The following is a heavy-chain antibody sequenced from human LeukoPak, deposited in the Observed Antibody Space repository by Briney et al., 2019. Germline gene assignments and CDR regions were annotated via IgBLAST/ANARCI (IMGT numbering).Heavy chain of an antibody. Sequence: SETLSLTCTVSGGSISSGSYHWSWIRQPAGKGLEWIGRIYTSGSTNYNPSLKSRVTISVDTSKNQFSLKLSSVTAADTAVYCCARALVTTVVTQYFDYWGQGTLVTVSS. V-gene: IGHV4-61*02. CDR1: GGSISSGSYH. J-gene: IGHJ4*02. CDR2: IYTSGST. D-gene: IGHD4-23*01. CDR3: ARALVTTVVTQYFDY.